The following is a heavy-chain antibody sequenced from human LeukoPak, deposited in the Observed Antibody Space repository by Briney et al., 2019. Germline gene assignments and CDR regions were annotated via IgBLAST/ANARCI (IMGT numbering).Heavy chain of an antibody. CDR1: GGSFSGYY. D-gene: IGHD1-26*01. J-gene: IGHJ6*03. Sequence: PSETLSLTCAVYGGSFSGYYWSWIRQPPGKGLEWIGEINHSGSTNYNPSLKSRVTISVDTSKNQFSLKLSSVTAADTAVYYCAREELPIYYMDVWGKGTTVTVSS. V-gene: IGHV4-34*01. CDR3: AREELPIYYMDV. CDR2: INHSGST.